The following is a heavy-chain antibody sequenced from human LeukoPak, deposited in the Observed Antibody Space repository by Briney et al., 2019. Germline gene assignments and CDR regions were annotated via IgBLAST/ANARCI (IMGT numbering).Heavy chain of an antibody. CDR2: ISGSGGST. Sequence: GGSLRLSCAASGFTFSGYAMSWVRQAPGKGLEWVSAISGSGGSTYYADSVKGRFTISRDNSKNTLYLQMNSLRAEDTAVYYCAKELGMIVVEGPIDYWGQGTLVTVSS. J-gene: IGHJ4*02. V-gene: IGHV3-23*01. CDR1: GFTFSGYA. D-gene: IGHD3-22*01. CDR3: AKELGMIVVEGPIDY.